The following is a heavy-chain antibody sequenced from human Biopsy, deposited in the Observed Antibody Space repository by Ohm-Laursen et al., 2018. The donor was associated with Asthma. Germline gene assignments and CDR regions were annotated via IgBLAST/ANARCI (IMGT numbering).Heavy chain of an antibody. CDR3: ARGSGSSLSYPDAFDI. V-gene: IGHV1-18*04. CDR1: GYTFTSYG. CDR2: ISAYNGNT. J-gene: IGHJ3*02. Sequence: GASVKVSCKASGYTFTSYGISWVRQAPGQGLEWMGWISAYNGNTNYAQKLQGRVTMTTDTSASTAYMELSSLRSEDTAVYYCARGSGSSLSYPDAFDIWGQGTMVTVSS. D-gene: IGHD2-2*01.